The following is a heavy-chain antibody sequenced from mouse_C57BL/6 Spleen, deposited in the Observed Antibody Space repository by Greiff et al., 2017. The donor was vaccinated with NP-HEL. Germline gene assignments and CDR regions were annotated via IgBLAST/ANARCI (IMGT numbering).Heavy chain of an antibody. CDR2: IYPGDGDT. CDR1: GYAFSSSW. V-gene: IGHV1-82*01. J-gene: IGHJ2*01. Sequence: VQLQESGPELVKPGASVKISCKASGYAFSSSWMNWVKQRPGKGLEWIGRIYPGDGDTNYNGKFKGKATLTADKSSSTAYMQLSSLTSEDSAVYFCARGGITTVVVPLGYWGQGTTLTVSS. CDR3: ARGGITTVVVPLGY. D-gene: IGHD1-1*01.